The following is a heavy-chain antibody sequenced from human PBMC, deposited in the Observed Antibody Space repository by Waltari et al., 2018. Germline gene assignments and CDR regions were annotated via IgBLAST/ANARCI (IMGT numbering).Heavy chain of an antibody. D-gene: IGHD1-26*01. J-gene: IGHJ4*02. CDR2: ISGSGGRK. Sequence: EVQLLESGGGLVQPGVSLRLSCSASASTFSCYAISWVRQAPGKGLEWVSAISGSGGRKYYEDSVEGRFTICRDNSKNTLYQQKNSLRAEETAVYYGAKVAARWELLDYWGQGTLVTVSS. V-gene: IGHV3-23*01. CDR3: AKVAARWELLDY. CDR1: ASTFSCYA.